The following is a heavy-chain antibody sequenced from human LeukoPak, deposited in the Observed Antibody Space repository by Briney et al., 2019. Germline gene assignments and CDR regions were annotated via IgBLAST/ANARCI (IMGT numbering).Heavy chain of an antibody. D-gene: IGHD2-2*01. J-gene: IGHJ4*02. V-gene: IGHV3-30-3*01. CDR3: ARETIPATAYYFDY. Sequence: PGGSLRLSCAASGFTFSSYAMHWVRQAPGNGLEWVAVISYDGSNKYYADSVKGRFTISRDNSKNTLYLQMNSLRAEDTAVYYCARETIPATAYYFDYWGQGTLVTVSS. CDR2: ISYDGSNK. CDR1: GFTFSSYA.